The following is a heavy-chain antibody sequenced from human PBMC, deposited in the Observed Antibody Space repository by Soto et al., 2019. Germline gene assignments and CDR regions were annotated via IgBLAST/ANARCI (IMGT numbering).Heavy chain of an antibody. J-gene: IGHJ4*02. D-gene: IGHD4-4*01. CDR2: IGGRGGNR. CDR3: ARVASDYINSVDH. V-gene: IGHV3-23*01. CDR1: GFTFNAYA. Sequence: EVQLLESGGGLVQPGGSLRLSCAASGFTFNAYAMTWVRQAPGKGLEWVSAIGGRGGNRYYAASVKGRFTISRDNSKDTVDLQMNRLRVEDTAVYYCARVASDYINSVDHWGQGILDTVSS.